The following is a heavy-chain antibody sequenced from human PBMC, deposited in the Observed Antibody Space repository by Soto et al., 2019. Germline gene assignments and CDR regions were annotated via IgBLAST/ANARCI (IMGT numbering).Heavy chain of an antibody. CDR1: GGSFSGYY. CDR2: INHSGST. V-gene: IGHV4-34*01. J-gene: IGHJ6*03. CDR3: ARRGPAAIKGYYYYYMDV. Sequence: QVQLQQWGAGLLKPSETLSLTCAVYGGSFSGYYWSWIRQPPGKGLEWIGEINHSGSTNYNPSLKSRVTISVDTCKNQFSLQPSSVNAEDTAVYYCARRGPAAIKGYYYYYMDVWGKGTTVTVSS. D-gene: IGHD2-2*02.